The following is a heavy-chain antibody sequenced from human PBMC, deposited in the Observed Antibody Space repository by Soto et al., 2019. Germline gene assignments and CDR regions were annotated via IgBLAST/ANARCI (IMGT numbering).Heavy chain of an antibody. J-gene: IGHJ4*02. V-gene: IGHV4-30-4*01. D-gene: IGHD6-6*01. CDR1: GDSISSVDHY. CDR3: ARGAYSDSSSYFDY. Sequence: QVQLQESGPGLVKPSQTLSLTCTVSGDSISSVDHYWSWIRQPPGKGLEWIGYIYYSGTTYSRPSLQSRVTISVDTSKNQFSLKLNSVTAADTAVYYCARGAYSDSSSYFDYWGQGTLVPVSS. CDR2: IYYSGTT.